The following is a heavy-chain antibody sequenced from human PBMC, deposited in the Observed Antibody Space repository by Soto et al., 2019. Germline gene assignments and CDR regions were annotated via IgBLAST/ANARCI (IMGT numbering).Heavy chain of an antibody. V-gene: IGHV4-39*01. D-gene: IGHD4-17*01. CDR1: GGSIDNRNTY. Sequence: PSETLSLTCTVSGGSIDNRNTYGGWIRQSPGKGLEYIGTISYSGTTYYNPSLRSRATIFADTSKNQFFLRLTSVTAADTAVYYCARQDYGDSPGSWGQGTLVTVSS. CDR2: ISYSGTT. J-gene: IGHJ5*02. CDR3: ARQDYGDSPGS.